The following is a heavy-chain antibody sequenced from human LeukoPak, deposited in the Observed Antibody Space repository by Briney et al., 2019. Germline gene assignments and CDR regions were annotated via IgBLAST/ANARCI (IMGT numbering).Heavy chain of an antibody. V-gene: IGHV1-8*03. CDR3: ARGPQGYCSSTSCRFFDC. D-gene: IGHD2-2*01. CDR1: GYTFTSYD. J-gene: IGHJ4*02. Sequence: ASVKVSCKASGYTFTSYDINWVRQATGQGLEWMGWMNPNSGNTGYAQKFQGRVTITRNTSISTAYMELSSLRSEDTAVYYCARGPQGYCSSTSCRFFDCWGQGTLVTVSS. CDR2: MNPNSGNT.